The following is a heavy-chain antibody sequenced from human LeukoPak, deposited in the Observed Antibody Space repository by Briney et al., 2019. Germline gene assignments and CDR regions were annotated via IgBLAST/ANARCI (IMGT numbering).Heavy chain of an antibody. Sequence: PGGSLRLSCAASGFTFTNYAMSWVRQAPGKGPEWVSSISLIGGSTYYADSAKGRFTISRDNSKNTLYLQMNSLRAEDTAIYYCAKVHPFFPYWGQGTLDTVS. J-gene: IGHJ4*02. CDR1: GFTFTNYA. CDR2: ISLIGGST. CDR3: AKVHPFFPY. V-gene: IGHV3-23*01.